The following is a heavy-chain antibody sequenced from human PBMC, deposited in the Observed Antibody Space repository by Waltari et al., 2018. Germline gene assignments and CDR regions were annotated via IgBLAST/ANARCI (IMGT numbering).Heavy chain of an antibody. CDR3: VRAMTVKGTDFDI. Sequence: QVQLQESGPGLVKPSETLSLTCAVSGYSISSGYYWGWIRQPPGKGLEWMGRINPNSGGTNYAQKFQGRVTMTRDTSISTAYMELSRLRSDDTAVYYCVRAMTVKGTDFDIWGQGTMVTVSS. CDR2: INPNSGGT. CDR1: GYSISSGYY. V-gene: IGHV1-2*06. J-gene: IGHJ3*02. D-gene: IGHD3-22*01.